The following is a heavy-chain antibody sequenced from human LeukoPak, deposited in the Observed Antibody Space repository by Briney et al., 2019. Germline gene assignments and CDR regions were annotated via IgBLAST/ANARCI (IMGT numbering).Heavy chain of an antibody. CDR1: GFTFRNYV. D-gene: IGHD1-26*01. CDR2: TSSDLNVK. J-gene: IGHJ4*02. Sequence: GGSLRLSCAASGFTFRNYVIHWVRQAPGKGLEWVAVTSSDLNVKLYADSVKGRFTISRDKAKNSLFLQMNSLRVEDTAVYYCARDLVETTNRKYFDYWGQGTLVTVSS. CDR3: ARDLVETTNRKYFDY. V-gene: IGHV3-30-3*01.